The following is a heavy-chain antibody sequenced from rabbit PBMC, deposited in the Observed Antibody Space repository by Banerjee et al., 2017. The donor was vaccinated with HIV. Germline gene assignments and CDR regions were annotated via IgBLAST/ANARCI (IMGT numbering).Heavy chain of an antibody. V-gene: IGHV1S45*01. CDR2: INTSTGNT. J-gene: IGHJ4*01. D-gene: IGHD5-1*01. Sequence: QEQLEESGGGLVKPEGSLTLTCKASGFSFSNKCVMCWVRQAPGKGLEWIACINTSTGNTVYASWAKGRFTLSKTSSTTVTLQMTSLTAADTATYFCARTYGSNGDDYYFNGWGPGTLVTVS. CDR1: GFSFSNKCV. CDR3: ARTYGSNGDDYYFNG.